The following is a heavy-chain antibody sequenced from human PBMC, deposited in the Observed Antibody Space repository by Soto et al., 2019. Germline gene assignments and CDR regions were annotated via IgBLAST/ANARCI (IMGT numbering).Heavy chain of an antibody. Sequence: LSLTCTVSRGSISHAAYSWSWIRQPPGKGMAWIGYIYPSGMPFYNPSLRSRVPISIDRSNDQCHLHLKSVTAADTAVYYCARERGGYGLFDSWGQGTLVTVSS. J-gene: IGHJ4*02. CDR3: ARERGGYGLFDS. CDR1: RGSISHAAYS. D-gene: IGHD5-18*01. CDR2: IYPSGMP. V-gene: IGHV4-30-2*01.